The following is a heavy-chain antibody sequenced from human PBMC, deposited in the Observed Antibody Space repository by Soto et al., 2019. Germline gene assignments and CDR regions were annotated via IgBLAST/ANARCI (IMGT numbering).Heavy chain of an antibody. J-gene: IGHJ5*02. CDR2: ISAYNGNT. V-gene: IGHV1-18*01. CDR1: GYTFTSYG. CDR3: ARGPRYCSTTSCFSGVTWFDP. D-gene: IGHD2-2*01. Sequence: SVKVCCKASGYTFTSYGISWVRQAPGQGLEWMGRISAYNGNTNYAQKLQGRVTMTTDTSTSTTYMELRSLRSDDTAVYYCARGPRYCSTTSCFSGVTWFDPWGQGTLVTVS.